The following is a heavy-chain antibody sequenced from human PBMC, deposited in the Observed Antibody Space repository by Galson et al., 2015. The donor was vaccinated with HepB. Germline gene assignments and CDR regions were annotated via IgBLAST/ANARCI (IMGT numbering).Heavy chain of an antibody. J-gene: IGHJ3*02. CDR3: ARIPLAYSSGWGDAFDI. Sequence: PALVKPTQTLTLTCTFSGFSLSTSGMCVSWIRQPPGKALEWLARIDWDDDKYYSTSLKTRLTISKDTSKNQVVLTMTNMDPVDTATYYCARIPLAYSSGWGDAFDIWGQGTMVTVSS. V-gene: IGHV2-70*11. CDR1: GFSLSTSGMC. CDR2: IDWDDDK. D-gene: IGHD6-19*01.